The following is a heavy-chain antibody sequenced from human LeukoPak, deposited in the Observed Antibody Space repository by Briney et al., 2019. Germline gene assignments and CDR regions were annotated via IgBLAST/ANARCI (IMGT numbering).Heavy chain of an antibody. Sequence: SETLSLTCTVSGYSISSGYYWGWIRQPPGKGLEGIGSIYHSGSTYYNPSLKRRVTISVDTSKNQFSLKLSSVTAADTAVYYCARDRGSAVAGTGGVDYWGQGTLVTVSS. D-gene: IGHD6-19*01. V-gene: IGHV4-38-2*02. CDR2: IYHSGST. CDR1: GYSISSGYY. J-gene: IGHJ4*02. CDR3: ARDRGSAVAGTGGVDY.